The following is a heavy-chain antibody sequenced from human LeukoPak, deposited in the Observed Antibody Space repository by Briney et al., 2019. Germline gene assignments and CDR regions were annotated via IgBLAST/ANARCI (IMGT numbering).Heavy chain of an antibody. CDR2: INPSVGST. J-gene: IGHJ5*02. V-gene: IGHV1-46*01. CDR1: GYIFTSYY. Sequence: GASLKVSCKASGYIFTSYYIHCVRQAPGQGLEWMGIINPSVGSTSYAQKFQGRLTMTRDTSTSTVYMELSSLGSEDTAVYYCARTKADIGWFDPWGQGTLVTVSS. CDR3: ARTKADIGWFDP.